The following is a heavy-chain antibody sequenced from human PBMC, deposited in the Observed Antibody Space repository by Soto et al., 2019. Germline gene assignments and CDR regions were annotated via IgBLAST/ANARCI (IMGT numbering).Heavy chain of an antibody. CDR2: IYYSGGT. J-gene: IGHJ5*01. CDR1: GGSIRSGGYY. V-gene: IGHV4-31*03. CDR3: ARQRWFDS. Sequence: SETLSLTCTVSGGSIRSGGYYWSWIRQHPGKGLEWIGYIYYSGGTYYNPSLKSRVTTSVDTSKNQFSLKLNSVTAADTAVYFCARQRWFDSWGQGTLVTVSS.